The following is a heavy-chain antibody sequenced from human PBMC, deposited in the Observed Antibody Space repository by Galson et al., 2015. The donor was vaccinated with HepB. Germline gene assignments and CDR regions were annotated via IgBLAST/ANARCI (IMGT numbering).Heavy chain of an antibody. CDR1: GGTFSSYA. Sequence: SVKVSCKASGGTFSSYAISWVRQAPGQGLEWMGGIIPIFGTANYAQKFQGRVTITADESTSTAYMELSSLRSEDTAVYYCARCTSSSWTQDDTPYYYYYYMDVWGKGTTVTVSS. D-gene: IGHD6-13*01. CDR2: IIPIFGTA. J-gene: IGHJ6*03. V-gene: IGHV1-69*13. CDR3: ARCTSSSWTQDDTPYYYYYYMDV.